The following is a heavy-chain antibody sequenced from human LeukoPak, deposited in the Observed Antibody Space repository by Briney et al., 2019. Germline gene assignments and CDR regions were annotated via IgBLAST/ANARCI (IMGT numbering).Heavy chain of an antibody. CDR3: ARRVRFGDDWVFDY. J-gene: IGHJ4*02. CDR1: GFTFSSYA. V-gene: IGHV4-34*12. D-gene: IGHD3-3*01. CDR2: ILHSGNT. Sequence: PGGSLRLSCAASGFTFSSYAMSWIRQPPGKGLEWIGEILHSGNTNYNSSLKSRVTISIDTSKNQFSLKLRSVTAADTAVYYCARRVRFGDDWVFDYWSQGSQVTVSS.